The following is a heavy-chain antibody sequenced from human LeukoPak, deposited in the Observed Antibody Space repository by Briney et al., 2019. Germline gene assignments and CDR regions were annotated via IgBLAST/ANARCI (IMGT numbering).Heavy chain of an antibody. V-gene: IGHV1-18*01. J-gene: IGHJ5*02. D-gene: IGHD3-3*01. CDR3: ARGGFTTQAGLDP. CDR1: GYSFTSNG. Sequence: ASVKVSCKASGYSFTSNGISWVRQAPGQGLEWMGWISGYNGNTNYVREFQGRVTMTTDTSTSTAYMELRSLRSDDTAVYYCARGGFTTQAGLDPWGQGTLVTVSS. CDR2: ISGYNGNT.